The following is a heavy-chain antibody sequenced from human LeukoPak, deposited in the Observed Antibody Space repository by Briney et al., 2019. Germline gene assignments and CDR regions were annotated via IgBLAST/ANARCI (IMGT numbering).Heavy chain of an antibody. CDR1: GGSITNYY. CDR2: IYTNGNT. Sequence: PSETLSLTCTVSGGSITNYYWSWIRQPAGKGLEWIGHIYTNGNTNFNPSLKSRVTISVDTSKNQFSLNLNSVTAADTAVYYCARSGTYYNNWFDPWGQGTLVIVSS. D-gene: IGHD3-10*01. V-gene: IGHV4-4*07. J-gene: IGHJ5*02. CDR3: ARSGTYYNNWFDP.